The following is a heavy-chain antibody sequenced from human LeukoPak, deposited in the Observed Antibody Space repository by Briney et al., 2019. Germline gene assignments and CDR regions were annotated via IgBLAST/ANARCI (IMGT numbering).Heavy chain of an antibody. V-gene: IGHV2-5*02. J-gene: IGHJ4*02. D-gene: IGHD3-22*01. CDR3: AHRKNYYDSSVFDN. CDR1: GFSLDTRGVG. Sequence: SGPTLVNPTQTLTLTCTFSGFSLDTRGVGVGWIRQPPGRALECLALIYWDDDRRYSPSLKSRLTITKDNSKNQVVLTMAIMDPVDTATYFCAHRKNYYDSSVFDNWGQGTLVTVSS. CDR2: IYWDDDR.